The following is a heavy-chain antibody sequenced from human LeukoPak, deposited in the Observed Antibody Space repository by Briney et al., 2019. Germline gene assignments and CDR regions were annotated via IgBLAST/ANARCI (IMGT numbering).Heavy chain of an antibody. J-gene: IGHJ4*02. D-gene: IGHD1-20*01. CDR2: IDPSGTAL. CDR3: ARAAYNWN. Sequence: GGSLRLSCAASGFTIRDYVMSWVLQAPGKGLEWVSYIDPSGTALYYADSVKGRFTVSRDNGKNSLSLQLRSLRAEDTALYYCARAAYNWNWGQGTLVTVSS. CDR1: GFTIRDYV. V-gene: IGHV3-11*01.